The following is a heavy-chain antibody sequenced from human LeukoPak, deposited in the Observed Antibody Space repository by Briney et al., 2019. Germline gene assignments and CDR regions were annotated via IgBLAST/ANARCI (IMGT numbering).Heavy chain of an antibody. Sequence: ASVKVSCKASGYTFTSYGISWVRQAPGQGLEWMGWISAYNGNTNYAQKLQGRVTLTTDTSTSTAYMELRSLRSDDTAVYYCARDERWLQFEYFDYWGQGTLVTVCS. CDR3: ARDERWLQFEYFDY. D-gene: IGHD5-24*01. V-gene: IGHV1-18*01. CDR2: ISAYNGNT. J-gene: IGHJ4*02. CDR1: GYTFTSYG.